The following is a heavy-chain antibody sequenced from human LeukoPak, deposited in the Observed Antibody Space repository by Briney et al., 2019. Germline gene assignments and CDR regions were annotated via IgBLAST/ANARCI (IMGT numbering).Heavy chain of an antibody. CDR1: GGTLISYA. CDR3: AKSWAWGRNFYY. CDR2: IIPIFGTE. Sequence: ASVKVSCKASGGTLISYAISWVRQAPGQGLEWMGGIIPIFGTENYAQKFQGRVTITADKSTSTAYMELSSLRSEDTAGYYCAKSWAWGRNFYYWGQGTLVTVSS. D-gene: IGHD3-16*01. J-gene: IGHJ4*02. V-gene: IGHV1-69*06.